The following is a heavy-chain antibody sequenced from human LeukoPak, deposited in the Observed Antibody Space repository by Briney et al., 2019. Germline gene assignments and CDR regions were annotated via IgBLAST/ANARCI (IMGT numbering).Heavy chain of an antibody. CDR2: IYYSGRT. D-gene: IGHD5-12*01. V-gene: IGHV4-39*01. J-gene: IGHJ4*02. CDR3: ARHTGYRFDY. Sequence: SETLSLTCTVSSGSISSSDDYWGWIRQPPGKGLEWIGSIYYSGRTYYNPSLKSRATKSVDTSKNQFSLKLSSVTAADTAVYYCARHTGYRFDYWGQGTLVTVSS. CDR1: SGSISSSDDY.